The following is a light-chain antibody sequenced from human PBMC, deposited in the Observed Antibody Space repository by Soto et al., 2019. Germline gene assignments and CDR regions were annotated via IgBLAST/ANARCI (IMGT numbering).Light chain of an antibody. V-gene: IGKV1-5*03. CDR3: QQYNSYSSWT. Sequence: DIQMTQSPSTLSASVGDRVTITCRASQSISSWLAWYQQKPGKAPKLLIYKASSLESGVPSRFSGSGSGTEFTLTISSLQPDDFGPYYCQQYNSYSSWTFGQGTKVEIK. J-gene: IGKJ1*01. CDR1: QSISSW. CDR2: KAS.